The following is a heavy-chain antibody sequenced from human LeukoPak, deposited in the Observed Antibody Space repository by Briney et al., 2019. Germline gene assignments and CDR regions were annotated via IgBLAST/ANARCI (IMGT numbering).Heavy chain of an antibody. Sequence: VASVKVSCKASGYTFTSYGISWVRQAPGQGLEWMGWISAYNGNTNYAQKLQGRVTMTTDASTSTAYMELRSLRSDDTAVYYCARDRSGYDNWFDPWGQGTLVTVSS. CDR2: ISAYNGNT. J-gene: IGHJ5*02. CDR3: ARDRSGYDNWFDP. D-gene: IGHD5-12*01. V-gene: IGHV1-18*01. CDR1: GYTFTSYG.